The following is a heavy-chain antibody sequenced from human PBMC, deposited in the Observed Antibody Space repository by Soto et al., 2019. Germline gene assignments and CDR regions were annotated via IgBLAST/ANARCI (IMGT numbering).Heavy chain of an antibody. J-gene: IGHJ4*02. CDR2: ITYSGAYM. CDR3: AKSRITIFAELDY. CDR1: GFTFNSYS. D-gene: IGHD3-3*01. V-gene: IGHV3-21*01. Sequence: GGSLRLSCAASGFTFNSYSMAWVRQAPGKGLEWVSSITYSGAYMYYADSVKGRFTISRDNAKNTLYLQMNSLRAEDTAVYYCAKSRITIFAELDYWGQGTLVTVSS.